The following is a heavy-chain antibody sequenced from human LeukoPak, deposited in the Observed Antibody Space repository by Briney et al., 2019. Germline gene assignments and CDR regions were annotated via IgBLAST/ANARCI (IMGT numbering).Heavy chain of an antibody. Sequence: GGSLRLSCVAAGFTFSSSWMTWVRQAPGMGLERVANIKADGSGKYYVDSVRGRFSISRDNAKNSLYLELNSLRAEDTGVYFCARDRGWQQFDYWGQGTLVTVSS. J-gene: IGHJ4*01. D-gene: IGHD5-24*01. CDR1: GFTFSSSW. CDR2: IKADGSGK. V-gene: IGHV3-7*01. CDR3: ARDRGWQQFDY.